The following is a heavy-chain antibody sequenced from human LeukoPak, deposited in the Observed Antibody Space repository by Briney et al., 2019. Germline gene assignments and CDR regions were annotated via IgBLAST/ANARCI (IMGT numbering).Heavy chain of an antibody. CDR1: GFSLSNYW. V-gene: IGHV3-7*01. D-gene: IGHD1-26*01. CDR2: IKLDGSEK. Sequence: AGSLRLSCVASGFSLSNYWRSWVRQAPGKGLEWVANIKLDGSEKYYMNSVKGRFIISRDNAKNSLNLQMNSLRAEDTAVYYCARETRGSYVPGLDSWGQGTLVTVSS. J-gene: IGHJ4*02. CDR3: ARETRGSYVPGLDS.